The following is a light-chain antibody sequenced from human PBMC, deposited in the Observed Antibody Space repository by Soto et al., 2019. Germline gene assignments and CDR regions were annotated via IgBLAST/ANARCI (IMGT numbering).Light chain of an antibody. Sequence: EIAMTQSPATPSVSPGERATLSCRASQSIRSTLSWYQQKPGQAPRLLIYGASTRATGIPARFSGSGSGTEFTLTISSLQSEDFAVYYCQHYNHWLWTFGQGTKVDI. V-gene: IGKV3-15*01. CDR1: QSIRST. CDR2: GAS. CDR3: QHYNHWLWT. J-gene: IGKJ1*01.